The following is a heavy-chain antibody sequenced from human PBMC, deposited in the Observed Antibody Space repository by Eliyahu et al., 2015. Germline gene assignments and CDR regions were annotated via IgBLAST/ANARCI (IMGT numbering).Heavy chain of an antibody. Sequence: EVQLVESGGGLIQPGGSLXLSXAASGFTISSXYMSWVRQAPGKGLEWLSVMYNGGATYYADSVKGRFTISRDNSKNTLYLQMNSLRADDTAVYYCARDLGAYKRAFDYWGQGTLVTVSS. CDR2: MYNGGAT. V-gene: IGHV3-53*01. CDR3: ARDLGAYKRAFDY. D-gene: IGHD3-16*01. J-gene: IGHJ4*02. CDR1: GFTISSXY.